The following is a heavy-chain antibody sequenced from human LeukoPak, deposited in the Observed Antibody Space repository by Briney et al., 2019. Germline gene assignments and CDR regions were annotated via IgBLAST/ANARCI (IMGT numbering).Heavy chain of an antibody. CDR2: ISSGGGTM. V-gene: IGHV3-48*03. D-gene: IGHD5-12*01. J-gene: IGHJ4*02. CDR1: GFTFSSYE. Sequence: QSGGSLRLSCTASGFTFSSYEMNWVRQAPGKRLEWAADISSGGGTMYYADSVKGRFTISRDNAGNSLFLQMNSLRAEDTAVYYCARNSGHDVYDYWGQGTLVTVSS. CDR3: ARNSGHDVYDY.